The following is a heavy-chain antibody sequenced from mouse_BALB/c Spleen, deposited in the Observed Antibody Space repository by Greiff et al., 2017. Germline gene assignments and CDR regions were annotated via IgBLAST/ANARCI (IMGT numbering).Heavy chain of an antibody. V-gene: IGHV1S135*01. CDR2: IDPFNGGT. CDR1: GYSFTSYY. J-gene: IGHJ4*01. CDR3: ARSGGSYAMDY. Sequence: VQLKQSGPELMKPGATVKISCKASGYSFTSYYMHWVKQSHGKSLEWIGYIDPFNGGTSYNQKFKGKATLTVDKSSSTAYMHLSSLTSEDSAVYYCARSGGSYAMDYWGQGTSVTVSS. D-gene: IGHD3-1*01.